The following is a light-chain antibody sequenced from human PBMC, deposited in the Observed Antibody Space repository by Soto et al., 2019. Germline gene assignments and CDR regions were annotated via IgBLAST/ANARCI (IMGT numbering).Light chain of an antibody. CDR2: KAS. J-gene: IGKJ1*01. CDR3: QHYNSYSEA. V-gene: IGKV1-5*03. CDR1: QTISRW. Sequence: DIQMTQSPSTLSGSVGDGVTITCRASQTISRWLAWYKQKPGKAPKILIYKASTLKSGVPSRFSGSGSGTEFTLTISSLKPDDFATYYCQHYNSYSEAFGQGTKVDI.